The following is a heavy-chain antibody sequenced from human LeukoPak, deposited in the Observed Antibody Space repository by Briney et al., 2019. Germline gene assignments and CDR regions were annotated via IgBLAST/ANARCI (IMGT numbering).Heavy chain of an antibody. CDR2: INHSGST. J-gene: IGHJ3*02. D-gene: IGHD5-12*01. CDR1: GGSFSGYY. CDR3: ARLPPVPRYSGYDYPFAFDI. Sequence: NPSETLSLTCAVYGGSFSGYYWSWIRQPPGKGLEWIGEINHSGSTNYNPSLKSRVTISVDTSKNQFSLKLSSVTAADTAVYYCARLPPVPRYSGYDYPFAFDIWGQGTMVTVSS. V-gene: IGHV4-34*01.